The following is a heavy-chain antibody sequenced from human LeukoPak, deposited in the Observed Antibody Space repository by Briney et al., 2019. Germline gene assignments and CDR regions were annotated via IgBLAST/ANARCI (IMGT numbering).Heavy chain of an antibody. CDR3: AKGTALNFDY. J-gene: IGHJ4*02. CDR1: GFTFSSYG. CDR2: IWYDGSNR. D-gene: IGHD5-18*01. Sequence: GGSLRLSCAASGFTFSSYGMHWVRQAPGKGLEWVAVIWYDGSNRYYADSVKGRFTISRDNSKNTLYLQMNSLRAVDTAVYYCAKGTALNFDYWGQGTLVTVSS. V-gene: IGHV3-33*06.